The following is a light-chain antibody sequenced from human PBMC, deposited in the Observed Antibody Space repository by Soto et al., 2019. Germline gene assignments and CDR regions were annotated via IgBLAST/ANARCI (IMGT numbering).Light chain of an antibody. CDR2: EVT. J-gene: IGLJ1*01. V-gene: IGLV2-23*02. CDR1: SRDIVTSNL. Sequence: QSALTQPASVSGSPGQSITISCTGTSRDIVTSNLVSWYQQYPGKAPKLMIYEVTKRPSGISYRFSGSKSGNTASLTISGLQPEDEADYYSYSFTGISTSLFVFGTGTKVTVL. CDR3: YSFTGISTSLFV.